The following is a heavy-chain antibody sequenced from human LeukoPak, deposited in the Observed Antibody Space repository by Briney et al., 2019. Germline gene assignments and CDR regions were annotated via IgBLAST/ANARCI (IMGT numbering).Heavy chain of an antibody. Sequence: PGGSLRLSCAASGFTFDDYAMHWVRQAPGKGLEWVSGISWNSGSIGYADSVKGRFTISRDNAKNSLYLQMNSLRAEDTALYYCAKDTEGGFDYWGQGTLVTVSS. J-gene: IGHJ4*02. V-gene: IGHV3-9*01. CDR1: GFTFDDYA. D-gene: IGHD1-26*01. CDR3: AKDTEGGFDY. CDR2: ISWNSGSI.